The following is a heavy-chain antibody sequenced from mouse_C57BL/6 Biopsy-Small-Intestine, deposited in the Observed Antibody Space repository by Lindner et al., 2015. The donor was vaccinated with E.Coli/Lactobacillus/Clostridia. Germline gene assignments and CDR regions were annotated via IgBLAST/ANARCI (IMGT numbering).Heavy chain of an antibody. D-gene: IGHD4-1*01. V-gene: IGHV1-9*01. CDR3: AKSPELERNY. CDR1: GYTFTAYW. Sequence: VQLQESGAELMKPGASVKLSCKATGYTFTAYWIEWVKQRPGHGLEWIGEILPGSGITNYNEKFKGKATFTADTSSNTAYMQLSSLTTEDSAIYYCAKSPELERNYWGQGTTLTVSS. J-gene: IGHJ2*01. CDR2: ILPGSGIT.